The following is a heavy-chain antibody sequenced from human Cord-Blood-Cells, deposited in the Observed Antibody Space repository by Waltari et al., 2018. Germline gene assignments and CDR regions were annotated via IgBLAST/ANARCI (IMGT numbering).Heavy chain of an antibody. CDR3: ATWAGWGWIDWYFDL. V-gene: IGHV3-48*03. J-gene: IGHJ2*01. D-gene: IGHD2-21*01. CDR1: GFTFRSYE. Sequence: EVQLVESGGGLVQPGGSLRLSCSASGFTFRSYEMNWVRQAPGKGLEWVSYISSSGSTIYYADSVKGRFTISRDNAKNSLYLQMNSLRAEDTAVYYCATWAGWGWIDWYFDLWGRGTLVTVSS. CDR2: ISSSGSTI.